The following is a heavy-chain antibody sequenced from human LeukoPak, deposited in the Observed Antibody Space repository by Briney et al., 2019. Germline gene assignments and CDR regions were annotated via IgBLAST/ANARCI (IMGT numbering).Heavy chain of an antibody. CDR1: GFTFSTCS. CDR3: ARHFGVIPKGVYYYYYGMDD. CDR2: IWYDGSDT. V-gene: IGHV3-33*01. D-gene: IGHD3-3*01. Sequence: GGSLRLSCAASGFTFSTCSMRGVHAPPGEGLWWVTIIWYDGSDTYYADSVRGRFTVSGNNTKNTLYQQKNNITAEPTVYYYSARHFGVIPKGVYYYYYGMDDWGQGTTVTVSS. J-gene: IGHJ6*02.